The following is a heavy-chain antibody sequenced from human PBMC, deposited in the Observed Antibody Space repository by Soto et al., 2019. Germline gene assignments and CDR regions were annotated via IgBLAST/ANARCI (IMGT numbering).Heavy chain of an antibody. CDR3: ARASSSSSAANY. CDR2: IYDSESA. Sequence: QVQLQESGPGLVKPSQTLSLTCNVSGESISSGGYYWSWIRHHPRKGLEWIGYIYDSESAYYNPSLKSRVTISMDTSKNHFAMRLSSVTDADTADYYCARASSSSSAANYWGQGTLVTVSS. CDR1: GESISSGGYY. D-gene: IGHD6-6*01. J-gene: IGHJ4*02. V-gene: IGHV4-31*03.